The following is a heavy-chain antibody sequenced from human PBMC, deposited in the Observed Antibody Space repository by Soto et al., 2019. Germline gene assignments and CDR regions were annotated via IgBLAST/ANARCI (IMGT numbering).Heavy chain of an antibody. CDR1: RFTFSIYW. Sequence: GGSLGLSCASSRFTFSIYWMICVRKAPVKGLEWVANIKQDGSEKYYVDSVKGRFTISRDNAKNSLYLQMNSLRAEDTAVYYCAREIGSPYYYYYGMDVWGQGTTVTVSS. J-gene: IGHJ6*02. D-gene: IGHD6-25*01. CDR2: IKQDGSEK. CDR3: AREIGSPYYYYYGMDV. V-gene: IGHV3-7*03.